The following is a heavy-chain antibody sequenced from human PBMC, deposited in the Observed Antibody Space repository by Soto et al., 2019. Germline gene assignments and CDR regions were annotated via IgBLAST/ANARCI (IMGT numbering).Heavy chain of an antibody. CDR1: GYTFTRSG. V-gene: IGHV1-18*01. CDR2: ISTYNGDT. Sequence: GASVKVSCKASGYTFTRSGISWVRQAPGQGLEWMGWISTYNGDTNYAQTFQGRVTMTTDTSASTAYMELSSLRSEDTAVYYCAREVGIAARPTVTDYYYYGMDVWG. J-gene: IGHJ6*02. CDR3: AREVGIAARPTVTDYYYYGMDV. D-gene: IGHD6-6*01.